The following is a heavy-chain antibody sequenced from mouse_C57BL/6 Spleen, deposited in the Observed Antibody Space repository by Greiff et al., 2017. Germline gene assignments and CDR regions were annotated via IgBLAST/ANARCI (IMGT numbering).Heavy chain of an antibody. CDR2: ISYDGSN. CDR1: GYSITSGYY. J-gene: IGHJ4*01. D-gene: IGHD4-1*01. CDR3: ARGGIYAMDY. V-gene: IGHV3-6*01. Sequence: VQLQQSGPGLVKPSQSLSLTCSVTGYSITSGYYWNWIRQFPGNKLEWIGYISYDGSNNYNPSLKNRISITRDTSKNQFFLKLSSVTTEDTATYYCARGGIYAMDYWGQGTSVTVSS.